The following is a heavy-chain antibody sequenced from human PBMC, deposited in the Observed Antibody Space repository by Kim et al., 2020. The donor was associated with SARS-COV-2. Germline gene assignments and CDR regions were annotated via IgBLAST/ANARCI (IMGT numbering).Heavy chain of an antibody. CDR2: IYYSGST. CDR3: ARHGLGYCSGGSCPGYFQH. V-gene: IGHV4-39*01. CDR1: GGSISSSSYY. Sequence: SETLSLTCTVSGGSISSSSYYWGWIRQPPGKGLEWIGSIYYSGSTYYNPSLKSRVTISVDTSKNQFSLKLSSVTAADTAVYYCARHGLGYCSGGSCPGYFQHWGQGTLVTVSS. J-gene: IGHJ1*01. D-gene: IGHD2-15*01.